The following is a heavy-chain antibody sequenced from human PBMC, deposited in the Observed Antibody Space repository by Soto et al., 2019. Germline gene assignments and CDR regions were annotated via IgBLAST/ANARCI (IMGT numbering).Heavy chain of an antibody. CDR1: RVTFVTYW. CDR3: VRGSPKGYGTSWFDY. J-gene: IGHJ4*02. CDR2: INHDGSDK. V-gene: IGHV3-7*01. Sequence: PGGSLRLSCAASRVTFVTYWINCVHQTPGKGLEWVASINHDGSDKYYVDSVKGRFTISRDSAENSLYLQMNSLRTEDTALYYCVRGSPKGYGTSWFDYWGQGTLVTVSS. D-gene: IGHD6-13*01.